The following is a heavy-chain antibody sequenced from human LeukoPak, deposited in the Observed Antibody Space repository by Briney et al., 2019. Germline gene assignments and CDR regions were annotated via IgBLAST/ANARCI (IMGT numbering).Heavy chain of an antibody. D-gene: IGHD5-12*01. CDR1: GGSISSYY. Sequence: SETPSLTCTVSGGSISSYYWSWIRQPPGKGLEWIGYIYYSGSTNYNPSLKSRVTISVDTSKNQFSLKLSSVTAADTAVYYCARHGPHSGYDYWGQGTLVTVSS. J-gene: IGHJ4*02. V-gene: IGHV4-59*08. CDR2: IYYSGST. CDR3: ARHGPHSGYDY.